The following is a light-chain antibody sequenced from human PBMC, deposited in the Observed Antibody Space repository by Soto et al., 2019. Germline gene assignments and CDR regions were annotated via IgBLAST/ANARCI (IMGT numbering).Light chain of an antibody. Sequence: QSVLTQPPSASGSPGQSVTISCTGTSSDVGGYNYVSWYQQHPGKAPKVMIFDVNKRPSGVPDRFSGSKSGNTASLTVSGLQAEDEAYYYCSSHAGSDNPVVFGTGTKVTVL. J-gene: IGLJ1*01. V-gene: IGLV2-8*01. CDR2: DVN. CDR1: SSDVGGYNY. CDR3: SSHAGSDNPVV.